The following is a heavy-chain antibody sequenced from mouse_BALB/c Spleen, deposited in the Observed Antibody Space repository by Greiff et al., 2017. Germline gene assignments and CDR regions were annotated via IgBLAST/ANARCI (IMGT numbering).Heavy chain of an antibody. V-gene: IGHV1-7*01. D-gene: IGHD1-1*01. Sequence: VQLKESGAELAKPGASVKMSCKASGYTFTSYWMHWVKQRPGQGLEWIGYINPSTGYTEYNQKFKDKATLTADKSSSTAYMQLSSLTSEDSAVYYCARYYYGSDYYAMDYWGQGTSVTVSS. J-gene: IGHJ4*01. CDR3: ARYYYGSDYYAMDY. CDR2: INPSTGYT. CDR1: GYTFTSYW.